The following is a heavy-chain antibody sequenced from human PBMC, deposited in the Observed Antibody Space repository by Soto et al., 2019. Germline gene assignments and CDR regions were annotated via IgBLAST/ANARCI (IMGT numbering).Heavy chain of an antibody. Sequence: GGSLRLSCAASGLPFNRNGMHWVRQAPGKGLEWVAVIWYDGSKEYYSDSVKGRFTISRDNSKNMLYLQMNSVRVEDTAVYFCARDGSAGNYFYYGMDVWGQGTTVTVSS. CDR3: ARDGSAGNYFYYGMDV. J-gene: IGHJ6*02. CDR1: GLPFNRNG. CDR2: IWYDGSKE. D-gene: IGHD1-1*01. V-gene: IGHV3-33*01.